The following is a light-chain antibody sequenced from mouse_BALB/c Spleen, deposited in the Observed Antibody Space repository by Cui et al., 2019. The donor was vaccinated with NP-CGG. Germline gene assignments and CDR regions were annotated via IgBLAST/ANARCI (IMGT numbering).Light chain of an antibody. J-gene: IGLJ1*01. V-gene: IGLV1*01. CDR1: TGAVTTSNY. CDR3: ALWYSNQWE. Sequence: QAFVLQDSAPPPSPGQPFTPTCRSSTGAVTTSNYANWVQEKPDHLFTGLIGGTNNRAPGVPARFSGSLIGDKAALTITGAQTEDEAIYVCALWYSNQWEFGGGTKLTVL. CDR2: GTN.